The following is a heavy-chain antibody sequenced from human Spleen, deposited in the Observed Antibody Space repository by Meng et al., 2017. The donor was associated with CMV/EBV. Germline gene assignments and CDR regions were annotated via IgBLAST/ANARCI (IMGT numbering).Heavy chain of an antibody. D-gene: IGHD3-10*01. Sequence: GESLKISCAASGFTFSYYYMNWVRQAPGKGLEWVSYISSSGSTIYYADSVKGRFTISRDNAKNSLYLQMNSLRAEDTAVYYCARSTMIRGVFITIERYSYYGMDVWGQGTTVTVSS. V-gene: IGHV3-11*04. J-gene: IGHJ6*02. CDR2: ISSSGSTI. CDR1: GFTFSYYY. CDR3: ARSTMIRGVFITIERYSYYGMDV.